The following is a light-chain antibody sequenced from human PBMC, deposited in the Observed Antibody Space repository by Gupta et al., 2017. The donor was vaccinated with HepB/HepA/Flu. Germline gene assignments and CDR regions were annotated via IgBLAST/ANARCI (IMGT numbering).Light chain of an antibody. J-gene: IGKJ4*01. V-gene: IGKV1-33*01. CDR3: QQYDNLYT. CDR1: QDISNY. Sequence: DIQMTKSPSSLSASVGDRVTITCQASQDISNYLNWYQQQPGKAPKLLIYDASNLETGVPSRFSGSGFGTDFTFTISSLQPEDIATHYCQQYDNLYTFGGGTKVEIK. CDR2: DAS.